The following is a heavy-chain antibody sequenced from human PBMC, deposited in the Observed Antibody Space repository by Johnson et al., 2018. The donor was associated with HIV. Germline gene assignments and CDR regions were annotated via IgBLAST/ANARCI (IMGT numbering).Heavy chain of an antibody. CDR3: ARVPNDAFDI. CDR2: ISYDGSNK. V-gene: IGHV3-30*14. J-gene: IGHJ3*02. Sequence: QVQLVESGGGVVQPGRSLRLSCAASGFTFSSYAMHWVRQAPGKGLEWVAVISYDGSNKYYADSVKGRFTISRDNSKNTLYLQMNSLRAEYTAVYYCARVPNDAFDIWGQVTMVTVSS. CDR1: GFTFSSYA.